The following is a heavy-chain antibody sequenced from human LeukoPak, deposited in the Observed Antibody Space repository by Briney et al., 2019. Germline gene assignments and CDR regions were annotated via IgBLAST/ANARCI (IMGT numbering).Heavy chain of an antibody. CDR2: IYYSGRT. J-gene: IGHJ1*01. Sequence: SETLSLTCSVSGGSISSYYWSWIRQPPGKGLEWIGYIYYSGRTNYNPSLKSRVTISVDTSKNQFSLTLSSVTAADTAVYYCARVEVGADDFDYFQHWGQGTLVTVSS. V-gene: IGHV4-59*01. D-gene: IGHD1-26*01. CDR3: ARVEVGADDFDYFQH. CDR1: GGSISSYY.